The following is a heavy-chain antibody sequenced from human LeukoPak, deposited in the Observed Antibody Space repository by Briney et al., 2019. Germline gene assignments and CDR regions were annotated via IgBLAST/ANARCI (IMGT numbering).Heavy chain of an antibody. CDR2: IYYSGST. CDR1: GGSTSSYY. J-gene: IGHJ3*02. V-gene: IGHV4-59*01. D-gene: IGHD3-16*01. CDR3: ARAYDKDAFDI. Sequence: PSETLSLTCTVSGGSTSSYYWSWIRQPPGKGLEWIGYIYYSGSTNYNPSLKSRVTISVDTSKNQFSLKLSSVTAADTAVYYCARAYDKDAFDIWGQRTMVTVSS.